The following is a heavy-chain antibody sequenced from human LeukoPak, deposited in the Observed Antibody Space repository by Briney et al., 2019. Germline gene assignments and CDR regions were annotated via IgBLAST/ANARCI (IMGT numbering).Heavy chain of an antibody. J-gene: IGHJ4*02. V-gene: IGHV4-59*01. CDR2: IYYSGST. CDR1: GFSISSYC. Sequence: SETLSLTCAVSGFSISSYCLSWIRQPPGKGLEWVLYIYYSGSTNYNPALKRRLTISLDTSKNQFSLKLNSATAADTAVYYCARAGGNNYYDSSDFDYWGQGTLVTVSS. D-gene: IGHD3-22*01. CDR3: ARAGGNNYYDSSDFDY.